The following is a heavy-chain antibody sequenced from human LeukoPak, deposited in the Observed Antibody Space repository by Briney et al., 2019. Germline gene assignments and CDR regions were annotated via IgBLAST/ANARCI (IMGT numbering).Heavy chain of an antibody. J-gene: IGHJ1*01. D-gene: IGHD6-19*01. Sequence: QTGGSLRLSCAASGFTFSSCGMNWVRQAPGKGLEWVSAISGSGGSTSYADSVKGRFTISRDNSKNTLYLQMNSLRAEDTAVYYCAKDSGGWYEYFQHWGQGTLVTVSS. V-gene: IGHV3-23*01. CDR3: AKDSGGWYEYFQH. CDR1: GFTFSSCG. CDR2: ISGSGGST.